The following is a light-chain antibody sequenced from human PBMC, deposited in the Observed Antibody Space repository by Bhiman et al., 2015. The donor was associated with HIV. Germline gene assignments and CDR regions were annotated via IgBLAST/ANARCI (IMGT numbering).Light chain of an antibody. CDR3: QTWDNKFYV. V-gene: IGLV2-14*03. CDR1: SSDVGDYSY. J-gene: IGLJ1*01. Sequence: QSTLTQPASVSGSPGQSITISCTGTSSDVGDYSYVSWYQQHPGKAPKLIIYDVTERPSGIPERFSGSTSGNTATLTISGTQAMDEADYYCQTWDNKFYVFGSGTRVTVL. CDR2: DVT.